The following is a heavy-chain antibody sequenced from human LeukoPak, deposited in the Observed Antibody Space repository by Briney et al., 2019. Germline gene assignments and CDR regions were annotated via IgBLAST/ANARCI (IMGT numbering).Heavy chain of an antibody. V-gene: IGHV1-2*02. CDR1: GYTFTGYY. CDR3: ARGAVAGFGLDY. J-gene: IGHJ4*02. D-gene: IGHD6-19*01. CDR2: INPNSGGT. Sequence: ASVKVSCKASGYTFTGYYMHWVRQAPGQGLEWMGWINPNSGGTNYAQKFQGRVTITRDTSASTAYMELSSLRSEDTAVYYCARGAVAGFGLDYWGQGTLVTVSS.